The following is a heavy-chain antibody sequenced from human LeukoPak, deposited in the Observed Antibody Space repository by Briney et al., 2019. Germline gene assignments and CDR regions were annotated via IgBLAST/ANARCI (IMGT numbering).Heavy chain of an antibody. V-gene: IGHV1-18*01. D-gene: IGHD3-22*01. CDR3: ARDRDQDYYDSSGLDFDY. CDR2: ISAYNGNT. J-gene: IGHJ4*02. CDR1: GYTFTSYG. Sequence: GESLKVSCKASGYTFTSYGISWVRQAPGQGLEWMGWISAYNGNTNYAQKLQGRVTMTTDTSTSTAYMELRSLRSDDTAVYYCARDRDQDYYDSSGLDFDYWGQGTLVTVSS.